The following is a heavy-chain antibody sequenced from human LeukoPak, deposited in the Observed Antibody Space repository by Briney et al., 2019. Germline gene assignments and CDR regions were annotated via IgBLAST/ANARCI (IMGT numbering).Heavy chain of an antibody. CDR1: GYTFTSYY. Sequence: ASVKVSCKASGYTFTSYYMHWVRQAPGQGLEWMGIINPSGGSTSYAQKLQGRVTMTTDTSTSTAYMELRSLRSDDTAVYHCARDQLSRGVWFDPWGQGTLVTVSS. CDR2: INPSGGST. CDR3: ARDQLSRGVWFDP. J-gene: IGHJ5*02. V-gene: IGHV1-46*01. D-gene: IGHD1-1*01.